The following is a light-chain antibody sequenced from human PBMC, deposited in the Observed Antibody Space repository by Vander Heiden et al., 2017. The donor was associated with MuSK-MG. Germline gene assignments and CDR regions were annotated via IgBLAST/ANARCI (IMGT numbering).Light chain of an antibody. CDR1: QSISNW. CDR3: QQENNYVSN. Sequence: IQMTQSPSTLSASVGDRVTITCRASQSISNWLAWYQQKPGKAPKLLLYDGSSLESGVPSRFSGSGSGTEFTLTISSLQPDDFATYYCQQENNYVSNFGQGTKLEIK. J-gene: IGKJ2*02. V-gene: IGKV1-5*01. CDR2: DGS.